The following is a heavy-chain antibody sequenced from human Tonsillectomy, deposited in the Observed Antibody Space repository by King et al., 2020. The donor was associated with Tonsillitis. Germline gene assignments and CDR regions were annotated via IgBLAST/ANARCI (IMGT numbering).Heavy chain of an antibody. D-gene: IGHD5-24*01. J-gene: IGHJ3*02. Sequence: VQLVESGAEVKKPGSSVKVSCKASGGTFSSYVIHWVRQAPGEGLEWLGGVIPLFGTSNYAPQFQGRVTITAGESTSTAYMELSSLSSEDTAVYYCAACRDGYNYAFDIWGQGTLVTVSA. CDR1: GGTFSSYV. V-gene: IGHV1-69*01. CDR2: VIPLFGTS. CDR3: AACRDGYNYAFDI.